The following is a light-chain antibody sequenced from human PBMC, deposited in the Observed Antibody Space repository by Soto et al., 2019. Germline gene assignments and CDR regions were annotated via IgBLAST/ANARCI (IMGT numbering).Light chain of an antibody. J-gene: IGKJ2*02. V-gene: IGKV1-39*01. CDR3: QQSYTTPCT. Sequence: DIQMTQSPSSLSASVGDRVTITCRASQSITTFLNWYQQKPGKATKLLIYAASSLQSGVPSRFSGSGSGTDFILIIRSLQPEDFAFYYCQQSYTTPCTFGQGTKLESK. CDR2: AAS. CDR1: QSITTF.